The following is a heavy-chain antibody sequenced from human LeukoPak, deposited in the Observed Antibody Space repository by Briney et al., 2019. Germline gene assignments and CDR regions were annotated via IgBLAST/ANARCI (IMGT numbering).Heavy chain of an antibody. J-gene: IGHJ4*02. CDR3: ARGNSGSY. CDR1: GFTFRSYW. V-gene: IGHV3-7*01. Sequence: GGSLRLSCAASGFTFRSYWMSWLRQAPGKGLEWVANIKHDGNEKHYVDSVKGRFTISRDNAKNSAYLQMNSLRVEDTAVYYCARGNSGSYWGQGTLVTVSS. D-gene: IGHD1-26*01. CDR2: IKHDGNEK.